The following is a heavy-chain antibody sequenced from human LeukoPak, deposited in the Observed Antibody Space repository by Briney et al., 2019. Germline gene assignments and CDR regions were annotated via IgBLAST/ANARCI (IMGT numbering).Heavy chain of an antibody. D-gene: IGHD3-22*01. CDR3: ARSGYYDSSGYFSPFDY. Sequence: SETLSLACAVYGGSFSGYYWSWIRQPPGKGLEWIGEINHSGSTYYSPSLKSRVTISVDMSKNHFSLRLSSVTAADTAVYYCARSGYYDSSGYFSPFDYWGQGTLVTVSS. J-gene: IGHJ4*02. CDR2: INHSGST. CDR1: GGSFSGYY. V-gene: IGHV4-34*01.